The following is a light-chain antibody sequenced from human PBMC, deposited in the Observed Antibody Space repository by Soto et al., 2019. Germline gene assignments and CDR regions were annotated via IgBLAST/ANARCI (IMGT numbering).Light chain of an antibody. Sequence: IQMTQFPSSLSASVGDRVTITCRAGQTVIRYLNWYQQKPGRAPNLLIYAVSNLQSGVPSRFSGSGSGTEFTLTIRDPQPADFATYYCQQSYSTLFTFGPGTKVEIK. J-gene: IGKJ3*01. CDR1: QTVIRY. CDR2: AVS. CDR3: QQSYSTLFT. V-gene: IGKV1-39*01.